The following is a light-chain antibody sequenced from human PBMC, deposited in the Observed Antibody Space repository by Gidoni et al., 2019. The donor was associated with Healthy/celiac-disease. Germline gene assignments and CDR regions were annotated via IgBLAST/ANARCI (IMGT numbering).Light chain of an antibody. Sequence: DIVTNQSPPSLLVTPGEPASISCTSSQSLLHSNGYNYLDWYLQKPGQSPQLLNYLGSNRASGVPDRFSGSGSGTDFTLKISRVEAEDVGVYYCMQALQTPVTFGGGTKVEIK. CDR2: LGS. J-gene: IGKJ4*02. CDR3: MQALQTPVT. V-gene: IGKV2-28*01. CDR1: QSLLHSNGYNY.